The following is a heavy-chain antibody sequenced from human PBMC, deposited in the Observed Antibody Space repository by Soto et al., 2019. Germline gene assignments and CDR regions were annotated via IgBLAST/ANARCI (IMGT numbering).Heavy chain of an antibody. CDR1: GFTFSSYA. D-gene: IGHD1-26*01. Sequence: GGSLRLSCAASGFTFSSYAMSWVRQAPGKGLEWVSAISGSGGSTYYADSVKGRFTISRDNSKNTLYLQMNSLRAEDTALYYGGKPPSATWYYSSMDAWGKGPRSPSP. CDR2: ISGSGGST. CDR3: GKPPSATWYYSSMDA. J-gene: IGHJ6*03. V-gene: IGHV3-23*01.